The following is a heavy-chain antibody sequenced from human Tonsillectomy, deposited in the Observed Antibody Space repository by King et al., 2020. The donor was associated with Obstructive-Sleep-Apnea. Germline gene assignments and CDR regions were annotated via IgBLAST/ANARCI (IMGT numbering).Heavy chain of an antibody. D-gene: IGHD3-10*01. CDR3: ARDMSAYDSTSPAY. V-gene: IGHV1-2*02. CDR2: INPNSGAT. Sequence: QLVQSGAEVKKPGASVKVSFKASGYTFTGYYIHWVRQAPGQGREWMGWINPNSGATQYSQKFQDRVTMTRETSISTSSMDLSRLRSDDTAIYYCARDMSAYDSTSPAYWGQGTLVTVSS. J-gene: IGHJ4*02. CDR1: GYTFTGYY.